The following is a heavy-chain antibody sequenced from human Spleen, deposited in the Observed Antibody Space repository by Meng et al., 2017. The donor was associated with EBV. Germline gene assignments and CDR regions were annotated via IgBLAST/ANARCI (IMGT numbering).Heavy chain of an antibody. CDR2: FDSEEGEI. Sequence: QDQCVKARAEVKKPGASVKVSCQISGSSLTDLSIHWVRQAPGKGLEWMGGFDSEEGEIAYAQKFQGRVTMTEDTSTDTAYMELSRLRSDDTAVYYCARGYDRSGYYDWGQGTLVTVSS. CDR3: ARGYDRSGYYD. V-gene: IGHV1-24*01. D-gene: IGHD3-22*01. J-gene: IGHJ4*02. CDR1: GSSLTDLS.